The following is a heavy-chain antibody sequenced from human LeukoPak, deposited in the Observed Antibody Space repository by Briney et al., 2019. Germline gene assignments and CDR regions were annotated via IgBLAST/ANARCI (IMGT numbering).Heavy chain of an antibody. Sequence: SETLSLTCTVSGGSISSYYWSWIRQPPGKGLEWIGEINHSGSTNYNPSLKSRVTISVDTSKNQFSLKLSSVTAADTAVYYCAGGYSGYDYPYWGQGTLVTVSS. J-gene: IGHJ4*02. D-gene: IGHD5-12*01. CDR2: INHSGST. CDR3: AGGYSGYDYPY. CDR1: GGSISSYY. V-gene: IGHV4-34*01.